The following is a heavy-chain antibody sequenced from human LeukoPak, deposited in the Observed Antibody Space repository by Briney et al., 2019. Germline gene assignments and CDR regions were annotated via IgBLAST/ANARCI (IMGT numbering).Heavy chain of an antibody. V-gene: IGHV3-23*01. CDR1: GFTFSDSA. D-gene: IGHD1-26*01. CDR2: ISASGGNS. CDR3: ARDIELSC. Sequence: GGSLRLSCEASGFTFSDSAMSWVRQASGRGLEWVSLISASGGNSYYADSVKGRFTVSRDSSKNTLRLQMNSLRAEDTAVYYCARDIELSCWGQGTLVTVSS. J-gene: IGHJ4*02.